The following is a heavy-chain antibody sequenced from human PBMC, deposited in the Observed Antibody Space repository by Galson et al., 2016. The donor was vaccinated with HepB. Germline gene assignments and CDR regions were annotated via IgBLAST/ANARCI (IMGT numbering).Heavy chain of an antibody. CDR1: GFIFSTHS. J-gene: IGHJ4*02. V-gene: IGHV3-21*01. D-gene: IGHD4-23*01. CDR2: ISSSSSYI. CDR3: ARPSTRRGNSLYY. Sequence: SLRLSCAASGFIFSTHSMNWVRQAPGKGLEWVSSISSSSSYINYADSVKGRFTISRDNAKNSLYLQMNSLRAEDTAVYYCARPSTRRGNSLYYWGQGTLVTVSS.